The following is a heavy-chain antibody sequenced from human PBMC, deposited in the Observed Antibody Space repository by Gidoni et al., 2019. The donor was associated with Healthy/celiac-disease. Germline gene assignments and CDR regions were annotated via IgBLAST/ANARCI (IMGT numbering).Heavy chain of an antibody. CDR2: ISSSSSYI. V-gene: IGHV3-21*01. CDR3: ATLSGGSSGWAYYYYYGMDV. J-gene: IGHJ6*02. CDR1: GFTFSRYS. Sequence: EVQLVESGGGLVKPGGSLRLSCAASGFTFSRYSMNWVRQAPGQGLEGVSSISSSSSYIYYADSVKGRFTISRDNAKNSLYLQMNSLRAEDTAVYYCATLSGGSSGWAYYYYYGMDVWGQGTTVTVSS. D-gene: IGHD6-19*01.